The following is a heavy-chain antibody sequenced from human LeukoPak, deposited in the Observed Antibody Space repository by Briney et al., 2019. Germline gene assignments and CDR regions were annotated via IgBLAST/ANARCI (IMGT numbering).Heavy chain of an antibody. D-gene: IGHD3-3*01. CDR3: ARTDYDFWSGYYLVSWRYYYGMDV. V-gene: IGHV1-46*01. J-gene: IGHJ6*02. CDR2: INPSGGST. Sequence: ASVKVSCKASGYTFTSYYMHWVRQAPGQGLEWMGIINPSGGSTSYAQKFQGRVTMTRDTSTSTVYMELSSLRSEDTAVYYCARTDYDFWSGYYLVSWRYYYGMDVWGQGTTVTVSS. CDR1: GYTFTSYY.